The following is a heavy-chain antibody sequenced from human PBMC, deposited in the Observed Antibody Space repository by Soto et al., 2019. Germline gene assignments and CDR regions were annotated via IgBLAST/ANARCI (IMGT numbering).Heavy chain of an antibody. CDR1: GFTFSSYG. CDR3: ARDPLGYCSGGSCEHYYYYYMDV. CDR2: IWYDGSNK. D-gene: IGHD2-15*01. Sequence: GGSLRLSCAASGFTFSSYGMHWVRQAPGKGLEWVAVIWYDGSNKYYADSVKGRFTISRDNSKNTLYLQMNSLRAEDTAVYYCARDPLGYCSGGSCEHYYYYYMDVWGKGTTVTVSS. V-gene: IGHV3-33*01. J-gene: IGHJ6*03.